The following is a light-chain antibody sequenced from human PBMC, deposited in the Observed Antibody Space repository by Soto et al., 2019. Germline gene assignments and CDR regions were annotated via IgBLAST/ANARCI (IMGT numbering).Light chain of an antibody. CDR1: QSVSTNS. CDR2: GAS. V-gene: IGKV3-20*01. Sequence: EIVLTQSPDTLSLSPGERATLSCRASQSVSTNSLAWYQQRPGQAPRPLIYGASSRATGIPDRFSGSGSGTDFTLTISRLEPEDFAVYYCQQYGSSPPITFGQGTRLEI. J-gene: IGKJ5*01. CDR3: QQYGSSPPIT.